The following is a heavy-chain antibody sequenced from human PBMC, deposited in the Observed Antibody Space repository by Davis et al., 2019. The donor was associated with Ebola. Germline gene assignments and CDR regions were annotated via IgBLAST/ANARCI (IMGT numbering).Heavy chain of an antibody. CDR2: INPNSGGT. CDR1: GYTFTGYY. Sequence: AASVKVSCKASGYTFTGYYMHWVRQAPGQGLEWMGWINPNSGGTNYAQKFQGWVTMTRDTSISTAYMELRSLRSDDTAVYYCARGGLGDYVWGSYRYREAHDAFDIWGQGTMVTVSS. CDR3: ARGGLGDYVWGSYRYREAHDAFDI. D-gene: IGHD3-16*02. J-gene: IGHJ3*02. V-gene: IGHV1-2*04.